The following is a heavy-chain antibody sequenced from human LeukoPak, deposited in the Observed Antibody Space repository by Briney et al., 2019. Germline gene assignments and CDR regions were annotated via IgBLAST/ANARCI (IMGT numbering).Heavy chain of an antibody. D-gene: IGHD3-3*01. V-gene: IGHV1-69*05. CDR2: IIPIFGTA. CDR3: ARSRYDFWSGYSSGDAFDI. J-gene: IGHJ3*02. Sequence: ASVKVSCTASGGTFSSYAISWVRQAPGQGLEWMGRIIPIFGTANYAQKFQGRVTITTDESTSTAYMELSSLRSEDTAVYYCARSRYDFWSGYSSGDAFDIWGQGTMVTVSS. CDR1: GGTFSSYA.